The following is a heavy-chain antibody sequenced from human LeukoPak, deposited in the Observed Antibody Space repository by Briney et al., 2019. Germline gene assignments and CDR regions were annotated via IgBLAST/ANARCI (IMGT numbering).Heavy chain of an antibody. Sequence: GGTLRLSCAASGFTFSSYGVSWVRQAPGKGLEWVSAISGSGGSTYYADSVKGRFTISRDNSKNTLYLQMNSLRAEDTAVYYCAKNSSGRRIYYYYYMDVWGKGTTVTISS. J-gene: IGHJ6*03. CDR2: ISGSGGST. D-gene: IGHD6-19*01. CDR1: GFTFSSYG. V-gene: IGHV3-23*01. CDR3: AKNSSGRRIYYYYYMDV.